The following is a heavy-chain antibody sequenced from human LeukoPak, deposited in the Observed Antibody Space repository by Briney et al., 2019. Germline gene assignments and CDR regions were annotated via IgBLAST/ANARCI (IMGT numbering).Heavy chain of an antibody. V-gene: IGHV3-48*02. CDR3: ARDPDSSAHFDH. CDR2: ISSSSGTI. D-gene: IGHD3-22*01. CDR1: GFTFSTYS. J-gene: IGHJ4*02. Sequence: GGSRRLSCAASGFTFSTYSMNWVRQAPGKGLEWVSYISSSSGTIYYADSVKGRFTISRDNAKNSLYLQMNSLRDEDSAVYYCARDPDSSAHFDHWGQGTLVTVSS.